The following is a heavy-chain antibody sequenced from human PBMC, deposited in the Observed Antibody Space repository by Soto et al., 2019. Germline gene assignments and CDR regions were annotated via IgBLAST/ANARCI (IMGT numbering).Heavy chain of an antibody. J-gene: IGHJ4*01. CDR2: VSTSGRST. V-gene: IGHV3-64D*06. Sequence: GGSLRLSCSASGFTFSESTIYWVRQVPGKGLEAISAVSTSGRSTYYADSVKDRFRISRDNTKNTIYLQIGSLRPEDTARYYCVKQAHGLDGVAFDYWGRGTQVTVSS. D-gene: IGHD2-15*01. CDR1: GFTFSEST. CDR3: VKQAHGLDGVAFDY.